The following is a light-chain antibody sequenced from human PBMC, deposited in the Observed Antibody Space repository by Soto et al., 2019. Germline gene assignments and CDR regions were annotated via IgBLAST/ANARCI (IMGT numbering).Light chain of an antibody. CDR2: AAS. Sequence: DIQMTQSPSSLSASVGDRVTITCRASQSISSYLNWYQQKPGKAPKLLIYAASSLQSGVPSRFSGSGSGTDFTLNISSPQPEDFATYYCQQSYSTPPTFGQGTKVDLK. CDR1: QSISSY. J-gene: IGKJ1*01. V-gene: IGKV1-39*01. CDR3: QQSYSTPPT.